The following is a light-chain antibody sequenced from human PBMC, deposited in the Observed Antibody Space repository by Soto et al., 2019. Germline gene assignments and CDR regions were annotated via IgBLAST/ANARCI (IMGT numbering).Light chain of an antibody. CDR1: QSVSSSY. CDR2: GVS. Sequence: EIVLTQSPGTLSLSPGERATLSCRASQSVSSSYLAWYQQKPGQAPRLLIYGVSSRATGIPDRFSGSGSGTDFTLTISRLELEDFAVYYCQQYGSSPRGFGGGTKVEIK. J-gene: IGKJ4*01. V-gene: IGKV3-20*01. CDR3: QQYGSSPRG.